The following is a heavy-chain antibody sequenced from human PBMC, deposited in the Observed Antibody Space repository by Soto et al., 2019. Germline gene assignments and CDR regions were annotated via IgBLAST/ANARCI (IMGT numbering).Heavy chain of an antibody. CDR3: ARDDNYGDYYYYGMDV. CDR1: GYTFTSYY. CDR2: INPSGGST. D-gene: IGHD4-17*01. V-gene: IGHV1-46*01. Sequence: QVQLVQSGAEVKKPGASVKVSCKASGYTFTSYYMHWVRQAPGQGLEWMGIINPSGGSTSYAQKFQGRVTMTRDTSTSTVYMELSSLRSEDTAVYYCARDDNYGDYYYYGMDVWGQGTTVTVSS. J-gene: IGHJ6*02.